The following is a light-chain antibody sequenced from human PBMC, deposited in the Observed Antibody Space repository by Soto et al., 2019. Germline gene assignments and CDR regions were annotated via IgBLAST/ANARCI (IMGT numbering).Light chain of an antibody. CDR2: KAS. CDR3: QQYGSSSWT. V-gene: IGKV1-5*03. Sequence: DIKMTQSPSTLSASVGDRITITCRASQSISSLLAWYQQKPGKAPKLLIYKASTLESGVPSRFSGSGSGTEFTLTFSGLQPDDFATYYCQQYGSSSWTFGQGTKVEIK. CDR1: QSISSL. J-gene: IGKJ1*01.